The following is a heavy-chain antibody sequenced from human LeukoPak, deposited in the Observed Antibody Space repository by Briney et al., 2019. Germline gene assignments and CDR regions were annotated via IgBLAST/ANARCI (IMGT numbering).Heavy chain of an antibody. J-gene: IGHJ5*02. CDR1: GGSISSSHYY. V-gene: IGHV4-39*01. CDR2: IYYSGST. Sequence: SETLSLTCTVSGGSISSSHYYWGWIRQPPGKGLEWIGSIYYSGSTYYNPSLKSRVTISVDTSKNQFSLKLSSVTAADTAVYYCARHGGLLWFGELLMKIGEGLNSGASWFDPWGQGTLVTVSS. CDR3: ARHGGLLWFGELLMKIGEGLNSGASWFDP. D-gene: IGHD3-10*01.